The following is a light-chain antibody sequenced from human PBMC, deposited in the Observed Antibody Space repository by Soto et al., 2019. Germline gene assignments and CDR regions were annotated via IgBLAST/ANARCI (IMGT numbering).Light chain of an antibody. Sequence: QSFLTQPASVSGSPGRSITISCTGTSSDIGAYNSVSWYQQYPGRAPKLMIYEVSNRPSGVSARFSASKSGNTASLTISGLQAEDEADYYCNSRGGSRPYYVFGTGTKVTVL. CDR3: NSRGGSRPYYV. CDR1: SSDIGAYNS. J-gene: IGLJ1*01. V-gene: IGLV2-14*01. CDR2: EVS.